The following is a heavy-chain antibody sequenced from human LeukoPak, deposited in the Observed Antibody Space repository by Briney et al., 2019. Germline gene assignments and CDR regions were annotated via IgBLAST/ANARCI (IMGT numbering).Heavy chain of an antibody. CDR3: ARGGNRGDGFDY. V-gene: IGHV1-69*13. D-gene: IGHD3-10*01. CDR1: GYTFTSYA. CDR2: IIPIFGTA. Sequence: ASVKVSCKASGYTFTSYAMNWVRQAPGQGLEWMGGIIPIFGTANYAQKFQGRVTITADESTSTAYMELSSLRSEDTAVYYCARGGNRGDGFDYWGQGTLVTVSS. J-gene: IGHJ4*02.